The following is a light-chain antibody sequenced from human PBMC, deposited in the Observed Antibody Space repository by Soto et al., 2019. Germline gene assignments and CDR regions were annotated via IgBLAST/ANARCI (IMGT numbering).Light chain of an antibody. CDR2: AAS. Sequence: DIQMTQSPSSVSASVGDRVTITCRASHVISSWLAWYQQKPGKAPKLLIYAASRLQSGVPSRFSGSESGADFSLTISSLQPEDVATYYCQQTNDFPYTFGQGTKVEIK. CDR1: HVISSW. J-gene: IGKJ2*01. CDR3: QQTNDFPYT. V-gene: IGKV1-12*01.